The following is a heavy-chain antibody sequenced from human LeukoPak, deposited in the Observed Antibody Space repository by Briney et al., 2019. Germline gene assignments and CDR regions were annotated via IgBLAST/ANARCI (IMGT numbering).Heavy chain of an antibody. CDR3: AKDRGEGDDILTGYYNRGIY. CDR1: GFTFSSYG. D-gene: IGHD3-9*01. CDR2: IRYDGSNK. Sequence: GGSLRLSCAASGFTFSSYGMHWVRQAPGKGLEWVAFIRYDGSNKYYADSVKGRFTISRDNSKNTLYLQMNSLRAEDTAVYYCAKDRGEGDDILTGYYNRGIYWGQGTLVTVSS. J-gene: IGHJ4*02. V-gene: IGHV3-30*02.